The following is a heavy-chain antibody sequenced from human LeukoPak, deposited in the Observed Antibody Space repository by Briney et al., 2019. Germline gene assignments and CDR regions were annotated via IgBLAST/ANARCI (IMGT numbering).Heavy chain of an antibody. V-gene: IGHV4-59*08. CDR1: GGSISSDY. CDR3: ARYSSSWYFDY. D-gene: IGHD6-19*01. J-gene: IGHJ4*02. CDR2: IYYSGST. Sequence: SETLSLTCTVSGGSISSDYWSWVRQPPGKGLEWMGYIYYSGSTNYNPSLNSRVTISVDTSKNQFSLKLSSVTAADTAVYYCARYSSSWYFDYWGQGTLVTVSS.